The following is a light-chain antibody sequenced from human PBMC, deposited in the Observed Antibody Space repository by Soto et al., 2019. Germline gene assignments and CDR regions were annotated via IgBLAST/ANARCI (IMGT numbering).Light chain of an antibody. CDR2: DTS. Sequence: EVVMRQSPATLSVSPGEGATPSCRASQGIGDTLAWYQHKPRQTPRLLIYDTSTKDTGVPTRFSGSRSGAEFTLTIHSRQSEDFAVYYCQPYNNRPLTFGGGTKVEIK. V-gene: IGKV3-15*01. J-gene: IGKJ4*01. CDR1: QGIGDT. CDR3: QPYNNRPLT.